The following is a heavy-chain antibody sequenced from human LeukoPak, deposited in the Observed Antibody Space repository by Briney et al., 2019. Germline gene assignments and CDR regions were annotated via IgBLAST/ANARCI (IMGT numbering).Heavy chain of an antibody. CDR1: GGSISSSSYY. CDR2: IYYSGST. D-gene: IGHD3-22*01. J-gene: IGHJ3*02. V-gene: IGHV4-39*07. Sequence: PSETLSLTCTVSGGSISSSSYYWGWIRQPPGKGLEWIGSIYYSGSTYYNPSLKSRVTISVDTSKNQFSLKLSSVTAADTAVYYCARDRKYYYDSSGATRGAFDIWGQGTMVTVSS. CDR3: ARDRKYYYDSSGATRGAFDI.